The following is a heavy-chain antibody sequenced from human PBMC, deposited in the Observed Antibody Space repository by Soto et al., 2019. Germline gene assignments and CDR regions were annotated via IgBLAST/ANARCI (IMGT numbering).Heavy chain of an antibody. CDR3: AREIGDFGAHNFYYSYMDV. J-gene: IGHJ6*03. Sequence: TLSLNCIVSGDSLSSSYWSWIRQSPGKGLGWIGYISYSGTTKYNPPLKSRVLISVDTSKNQFSLRLSSVTAADTALYYCAREIGDFGAHNFYYSYMDVWGKGTTVTVSS. CDR2: ISYSGTT. D-gene: IGHD3-10*01. V-gene: IGHV4-59*01. CDR1: GDSLSSSY.